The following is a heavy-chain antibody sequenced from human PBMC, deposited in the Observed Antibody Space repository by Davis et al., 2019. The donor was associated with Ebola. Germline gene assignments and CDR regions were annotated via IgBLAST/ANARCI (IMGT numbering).Heavy chain of an antibody. Sequence: SETLSLTCAVYGGSFSGYYWSWIRQPPGKGLEWIGEINHSGSTNYNPSLKSRVTISVDTSKNQFSLKLSSVTAADTAVYYCARGVSSWPVDYWGQGTLVTVSS. CDR3: ARGVSSWPVDY. D-gene: IGHD6-13*01. J-gene: IGHJ4*02. CDR1: GGSFSGYY. V-gene: IGHV4-34*09. CDR2: INHSGST.